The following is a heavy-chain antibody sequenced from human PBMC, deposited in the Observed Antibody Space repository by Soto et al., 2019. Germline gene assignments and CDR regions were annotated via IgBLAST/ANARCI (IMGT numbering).Heavy chain of an antibody. Sequence: QVQLVQSGAELKMPGASVKISCKTSGYTFSTYSMHWVRQAPGQRPEWMGWINTANGNTKYSHEFQGRVTITTDTSASTAYMDLTILISDDTAVYSCARDSPTTWWGSWSWGQGTLVTVSS. V-gene: IGHV1-3*04. J-gene: IGHJ4*02. CDR2: INTANGNT. CDR3: ARDSPTTWWGSWS. D-gene: IGHD2-8*02. CDR1: GYTFSTYS.